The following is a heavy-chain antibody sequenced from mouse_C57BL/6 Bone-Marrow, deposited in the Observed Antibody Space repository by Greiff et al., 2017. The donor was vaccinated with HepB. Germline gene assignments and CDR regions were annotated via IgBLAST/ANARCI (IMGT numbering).Heavy chain of an antibody. CDR1: GYTFTSYW. V-gene: IGHV1-64*01. CDR2: IHPNSGST. Sequence: QVQLQQPGAELVKPGASVKLSCKASGYTFTSYWMHWVKQRPGQGLEWIGMIHPNSGSTNYNEKFKSKATLTVDKSSSTAYMQLSSLTSEDSAVYYCAIIRANWVFAYWGQGTLVTVSA. CDR3: AIIRANWVFAY. D-gene: IGHD4-1*01. J-gene: IGHJ3*01.